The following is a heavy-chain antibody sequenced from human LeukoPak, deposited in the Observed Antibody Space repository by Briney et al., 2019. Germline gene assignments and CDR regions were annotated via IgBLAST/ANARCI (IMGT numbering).Heavy chain of an antibody. D-gene: IGHD4-23*01. Sequence: PGRSLRLSCAASGFTLSSYGMHWVRQAPGKGLEWVAVLWYDGSNKYYADSVKGRFIISRDNSKNTLYLQMNSLRVEDTAVYYCVGTVVTPNWGQGTLVTVSS. CDR2: LWYDGSNK. CDR1: GFTLSSYG. J-gene: IGHJ4*02. V-gene: IGHV3-33*01. CDR3: VGTVVTPN.